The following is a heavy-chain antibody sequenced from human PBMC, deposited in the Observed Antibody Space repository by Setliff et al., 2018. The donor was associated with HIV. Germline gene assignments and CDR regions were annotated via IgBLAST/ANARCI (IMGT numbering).Heavy chain of an antibody. CDR1: GFTFSSYS. CDR2: IRSGSGTV. CDR3: ATDRGTY. Sequence: GGSLRLSCAASGFTFSSYSMNWVRQSPGKGLEWVSYIRSGSGTVYYADSVRGRFTMSRDNAKNSLYLQMNSLRAEDTAVYYCATDRGTYWGQGTLVTVAS. J-gene: IGHJ4*02. D-gene: IGHD1-7*01. V-gene: IGHV3-48*01.